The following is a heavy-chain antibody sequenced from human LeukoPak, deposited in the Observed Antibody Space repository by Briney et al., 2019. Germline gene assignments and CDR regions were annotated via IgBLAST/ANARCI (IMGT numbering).Heavy chain of an antibody. J-gene: IGHJ4*02. D-gene: IGHD3/OR15-3a*01. CDR2: IKYDGTIP. V-gene: IGHV3-30*02. CDR1: GFSFSRFG. CDR3: ARGDWPLYYFDY. Sequence: GGSLRLSCAASGFSFSRFGMHWVRQAPGKALEWVSFIKYDGTIPYYADSVKGRFTISRDSSENTLYLQMNSLTPEDTALYYCARGDWPLYYFDYWGQGVLVTVSS.